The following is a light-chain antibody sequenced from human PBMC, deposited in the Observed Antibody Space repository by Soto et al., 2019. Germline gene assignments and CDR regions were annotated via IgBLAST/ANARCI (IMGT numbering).Light chain of an antibody. CDR2: KAS. Sequence: DIQMTQSPSTLSASVGDRVTITCRASQSISSWLAWYQQKPGKAPKLLIYKASSLESGVPSRFSGSGSGTDFTLTISSLQPDDFATYYCQQYNSYWGTFGKGTKVEIK. CDR1: QSISSW. CDR3: QQYNSYWGT. V-gene: IGKV1-5*03. J-gene: IGKJ1*01.